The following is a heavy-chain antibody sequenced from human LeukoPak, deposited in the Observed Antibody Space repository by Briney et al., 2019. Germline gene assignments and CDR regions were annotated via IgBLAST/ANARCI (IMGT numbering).Heavy chain of an antibody. J-gene: IGHJ3*02. Sequence: PSETLSLTCTVSGGSISSGDYYWSWIRQPPGKGLEWIGYIYYSGSTYYNPSLKSRVTISVDTSKNQFSLKLSSVTAADTAVYYCARDPIGYQLLYSPRGDAFDIWGQGTMVTVSS. CDR1: GGSISSGDYY. CDR2: IYYSGST. CDR3: ARDPIGYQLLYSPRGDAFDI. V-gene: IGHV4-30-4*08. D-gene: IGHD2-2*02.